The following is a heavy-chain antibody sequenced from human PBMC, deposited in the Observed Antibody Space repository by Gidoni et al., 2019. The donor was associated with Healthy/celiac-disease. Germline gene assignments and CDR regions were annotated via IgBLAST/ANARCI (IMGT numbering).Heavy chain of an antibody. CDR3: AAFNPDYYDSSGPLDY. V-gene: IGHV3-23*01. J-gene: IGHJ4*02. Sequence: EVQLLAAGGGWVQPGGSLRLCCAASGCTFSRYAMSWVRQAPGKGLEWVSAISGSGGSTYYADTVKGRFTISRDNSKHTLYLQINSLRAEDTAVYYCAAFNPDYYDSSGPLDYWGQGTLVTVSS. CDR1: GCTFSRYA. CDR2: ISGSGGST. D-gene: IGHD3-22*01.